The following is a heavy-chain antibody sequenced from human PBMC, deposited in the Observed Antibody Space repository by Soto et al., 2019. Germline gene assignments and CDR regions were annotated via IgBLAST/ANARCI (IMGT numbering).Heavy chain of an antibody. V-gene: IGHV4-39*01. D-gene: IGHD4-17*01. CDR3: ARPFVYGDYYDAFDI. J-gene: IGHJ3*02. CDR2: IYYSGST. CDR1: GGSISSSSYY. Sequence: TLSLTCTVSGGSISSSSYYWGWIRQPPGKGLEWIGSIYYSGSTYYNPSLKSRVTISVDTSKNQFSLKLSSVTAADTAVYYCARPFVYGDYYDAFDIWGQGTMVT.